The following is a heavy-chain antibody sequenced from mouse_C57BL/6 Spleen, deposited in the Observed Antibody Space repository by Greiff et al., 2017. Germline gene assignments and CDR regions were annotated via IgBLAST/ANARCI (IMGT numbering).Heavy chain of an antibody. Sequence: VQLQQPGAELVKPGASVKLSCKASGYTFTSYWMQWVKQRPGQGLEWIGEIDPSDSYTNYNQKFKGKATLTVDTSSSTAYMQLSSLTSEDSAVYYCASCAPFDYWGQGTTLTVSS. J-gene: IGHJ2*01. V-gene: IGHV1-50*01. CDR1: GYTFTSYW. CDR3: ASCAPFDY. CDR2: IDPSDSYT.